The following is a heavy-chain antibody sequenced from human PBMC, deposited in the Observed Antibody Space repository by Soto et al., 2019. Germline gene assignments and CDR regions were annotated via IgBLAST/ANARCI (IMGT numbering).Heavy chain of an antibody. J-gene: IGHJ4*02. Sequence: PSETLSLTCTVSGGSISSYYWSWIRQPPGKGLEWIGYIYYSESTNYNPSLKSRVTISVDTSKNLFSLKLSSVTAADTAVYYCARGFWHYYDSSGYFYYFDYWGQGTLVTVSS. V-gene: IGHV4-59*01. CDR3: ARGFWHYYDSSGYFYYFDY. CDR1: GGSISSYY. D-gene: IGHD3-22*01. CDR2: IYYSEST.